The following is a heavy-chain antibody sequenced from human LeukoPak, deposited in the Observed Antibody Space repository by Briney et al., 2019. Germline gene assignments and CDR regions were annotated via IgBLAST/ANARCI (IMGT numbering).Heavy chain of an antibody. CDR3: ARCTSTSCYNFDY. J-gene: IGHJ4*02. CDR2: IYTTGST. D-gene: IGHD2-2*02. V-gene: IGHV4-61*09. Sequence: SQTLSLTCTVSGASINSGSYYWNWIRQSAGKGLEWIGHIYTTGSTNCNPSLKSRVTISLDTSKNQFSLKLSSVTAADTAVYYCARCTSTSCYNFDYWGQGTLVTVSS. CDR1: GASINSGSYY.